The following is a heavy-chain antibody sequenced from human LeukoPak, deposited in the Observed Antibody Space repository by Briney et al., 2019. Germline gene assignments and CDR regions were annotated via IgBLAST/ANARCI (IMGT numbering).Heavy chain of an antibody. J-gene: IGHJ4*02. D-gene: IGHD6-13*01. V-gene: IGHV5-51*01. CDR1: GYSFTSYW. CDR3: AGSNSSSWYYFDY. CDR2: IYPGDSDT. Sequence: GESLKISCKGSGYSFTSYWIGWVRQMPGKGLEWMGIIYPGDSDTRYSPSFQGQVTISADKSISTAYLQWSSLKASDTAMYYCAGSNSSSWYYFDYWGQGTLVTVSS.